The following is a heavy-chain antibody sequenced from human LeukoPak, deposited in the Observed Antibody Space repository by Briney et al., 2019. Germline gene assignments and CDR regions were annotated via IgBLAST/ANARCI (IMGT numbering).Heavy chain of an antibody. CDR1: GFTFSSYG. Sequence: GGSLRLSCAASGFTFSSYGMSWVRQAPGKGLEWVANIKQDGSEKYYVDSVKGRFTISRDNAKNSLYLQMNSLRAEDTAVYYCVYSGDYEKGYWGQGTLVTVSS. CDR2: IKQDGSEK. CDR3: VYSGDYEKGY. D-gene: IGHD4-17*01. V-gene: IGHV3-7*01. J-gene: IGHJ4*02.